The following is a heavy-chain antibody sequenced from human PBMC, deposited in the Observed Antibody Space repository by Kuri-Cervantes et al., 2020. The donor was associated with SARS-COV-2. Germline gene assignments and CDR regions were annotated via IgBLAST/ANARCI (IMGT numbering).Heavy chain of an antibody. Sequence: GESLKISCAASGFTFSSYSMNWVRQAPGKGLEWVSSISSSSSYIYYADSVKGRFTISRDNAKNSLYLQMNSLRAEDTAVYYCARGFKIAAAGPFDYWGQGTLVTVSS. CDR1: GFTFSSYS. V-gene: IGHV3-21*01. J-gene: IGHJ4*02. CDR2: ISSSSSYI. D-gene: IGHD6-13*01. CDR3: ARGFKIAAAGPFDY.